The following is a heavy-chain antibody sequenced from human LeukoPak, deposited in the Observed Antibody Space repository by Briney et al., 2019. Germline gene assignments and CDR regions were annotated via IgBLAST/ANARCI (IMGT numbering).Heavy chain of an antibody. CDR2: IGGDGGST. V-gene: IGHV3-64D*06. CDR1: GFTFSTYV. J-gene: IGHJ4*02. D-gene: IGHD2-21*02. CDR3: VKGLTAIRSF. Sequence: GGSLRLSCSASGFTFSTYVMHWVRQAPGKGLDYVSGIGGDGGSTYYADSVKGRFTISRDNSKNTLYLQMSSLRPEDTAIYYCVKGLTAIRSFGGQGTLVIVSS.